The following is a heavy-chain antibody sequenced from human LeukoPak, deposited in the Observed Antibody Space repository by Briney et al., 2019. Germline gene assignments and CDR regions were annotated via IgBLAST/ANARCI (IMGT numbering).Heavy chain of an antibody. CDR2: ISWNSGSI. D-gene: IGHD3-10*01. Sequence: GGSLRLSCAASGFTFDDYAMHWVRQGPGKGLEWVSGISWNSGSIGYADSVKGRFTISRDNAKNSLYLQMNSLRAEDTALYYCPKDPRYGSGSYYPFYFDYWGQGTPVTVSS. V-gene: IGHV3-9*01. CDR1: GFTFDDYA. J-gene: IGHJ4*02. CDR3: PKDPRYGSGSYYPFYFDY.